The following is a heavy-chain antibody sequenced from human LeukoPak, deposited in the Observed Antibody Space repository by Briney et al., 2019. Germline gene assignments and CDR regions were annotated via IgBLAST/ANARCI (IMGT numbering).Heavy chain of an antibody. V-gene: IGHV1-58*01. Sequence: SVKVSCKASGFTFTSSAVQWVRQARGQRLEWIGWIVVGSGNTNYAQKFQERVTITRDMSTSTAYMELSSLRSEDTAVYYCARDTSWYYYGMDVWGQGTTVTVSS. CDR3: ARDTSWYYYGMDV. CDR2: IVVGSGNT. J-gene: IGHJ6*02. CDR1: GFTFTSSA. D-gene: IGHD2-2*01.